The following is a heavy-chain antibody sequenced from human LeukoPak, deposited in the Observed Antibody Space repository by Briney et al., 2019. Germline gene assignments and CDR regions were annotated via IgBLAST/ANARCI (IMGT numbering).Heavy chain of an antibody. Sequence: SETLSLTCTVSGGSVSSGSYYWSWIRQPPGKGLEWIGYIYYSGSTNYNPSLKSRVTISVDTSKNQFSLKLSSVTAADTAVYYCARVDRFGDLNYYCYGMDVWGQGTTVTVSS. CDR1: GGSVSSGSYY. J-gene: IGHJ6*02. CDR3: ARVDRFGDLNYYCYGMDV. CDR2: IYYSGST. D-gene: IGHD3-10*01. V-gene: IGHV4-61*01.